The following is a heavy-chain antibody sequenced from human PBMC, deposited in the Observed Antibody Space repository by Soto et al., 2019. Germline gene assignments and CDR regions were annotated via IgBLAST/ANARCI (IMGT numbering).Heavy chain of an antibody. Sequence: PGGSLRHSCAASGFTFISYSLNWVRQPTGKRLEWIGEIYHNGSPTYSPSLRGRATISVDKSNNQFSLRLRSVTAADTAVYYCAPLPPGIVVPLFPFPTGGQGILVPVSS. V-gene: IGHV4-4*02. J-gene: IGHJ4*02. CDR3: APLPPGIVVPLFPFPT. D-gene: IGHD2-21*01. CDR1: GFTFISYSL. CDR2: IYHNGSP.